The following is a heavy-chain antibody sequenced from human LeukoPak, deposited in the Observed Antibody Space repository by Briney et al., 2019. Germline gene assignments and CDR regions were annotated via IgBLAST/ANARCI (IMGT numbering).Heavy chain of an antibody. CDR2: IKQDGSEK. V-gene: IGHV3-7*01. CDR1: GFAFSSYW. CDR3: ALNMVRGQIFDY. J-gene: IGHJ4*02. D-gene: IGHD3-10*01. Sequence: GGSLRLSCAASGFAFSSYWMSWVRQAPGKGLEWVANIKQDGSEKYYVDSVKGRFTISRDNAKNSLYLQMNSLRAEDTAVYYCALNMVRGQIFDYWGQGTLVTVSS.